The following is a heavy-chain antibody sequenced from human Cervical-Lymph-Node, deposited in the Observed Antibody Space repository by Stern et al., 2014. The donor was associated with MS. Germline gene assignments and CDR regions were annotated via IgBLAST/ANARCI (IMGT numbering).Heavy chain of an antibody. J-gene: IGHJ4*02. CDR2: TYTSGST. V-gene: IGHV4-61*02. D-gene: IGHD6-19*01. Sequence: QLVQSGPGLVKPSQTLSLTCTVSGGSISSGSHYWSWIRQPAGKGLEWIGRTYTSGSTNYNPSLKSRVTISVDTSKNQFSLKVSSVTAADTAVYYCARGYSSGLDYFDYWGQGTLVTVSS. CDR3: ARGYSSGLDYFDY. CDR1: GGSISSGSHY.